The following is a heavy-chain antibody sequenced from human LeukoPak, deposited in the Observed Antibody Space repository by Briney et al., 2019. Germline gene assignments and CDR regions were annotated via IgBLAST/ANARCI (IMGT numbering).Heavy chain of an antibody. Sequence: SETLSLTCAVSGGSISSGGYSWSWIRQPPGKGLEWIGYIYHSGSTNYNPSLKSRVTISVDTSKNQFSLKLSSVTAADTAVYYCASHTTVTPYDAFDIWGQGTMVTVSS. V-gene: IGHV4-30-2*01. D-gene: IGHD4-17*01. CDR1: GGSISSGGYS. CDR2: IYHSGST. J-gene: IGHJ3*02. CDR3: ASHTTVTPYDAFDI.